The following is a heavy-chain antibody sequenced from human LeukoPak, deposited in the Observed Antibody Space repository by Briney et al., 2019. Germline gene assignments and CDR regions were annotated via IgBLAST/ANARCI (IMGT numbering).Heavy chain of an antibody. J-gene: IGHJ6*03. V-gene: IGHV4-4*02. CDR1: GFTVSSNY. CDR2: IYPSGST. D-gene: IGHD5-18*01. CDR3: AKASTWILVTYYYYYMDV. Sequence: GSLRLSCAASGFTVSSNYMSWVRQAPGKGLEWIGEIYPSGSTNYNPSLKTRVTISLDKSKNQFSLKLNSVTAEDTAVYYCAKASTWILVTYYYYYMDVRGKGTTVTVSS.